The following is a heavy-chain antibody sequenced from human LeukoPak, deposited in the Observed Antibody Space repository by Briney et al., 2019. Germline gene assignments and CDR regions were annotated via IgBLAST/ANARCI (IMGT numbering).Heavy chain of an antibody. CDR1: GFTFSSYA. V-gene: IGHV3-23*01. CDR2: ISGSGGST. Sequence: SGGSLRLSCAASGFTFSSYAMSWVRQAPGKGLEWVSAISGSGGSTYYADSVKGRFTISRDNSKNTLYLQTNSLRAEDTAVYYCAKTFSSGWINDVVAAFDIWGQGTMITVSS. CDR3: AKTFSSGWINDVVAAFDI. J-gene: IGHJ3*02. D-gene: IGHD6-19*01.